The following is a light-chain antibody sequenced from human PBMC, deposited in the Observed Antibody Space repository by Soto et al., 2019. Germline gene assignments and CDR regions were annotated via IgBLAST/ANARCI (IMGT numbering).Light chain of an antibody. V-gene: IGLV2-14*01. CDR3: SSYTTSSTRV. J-gene: IGLJ3*02. CDR1: SSDVGSYNY. Sequence: QSALTQPASVSGSPGQSITISCTGTSSDVGSYNYVSWYQQHPGKAPKLMIYEVSNRPSGVSNRFSGSKSGNTASLTISGLQAEDEAEYYCSSYTTSSTRVFGGGTKVTVL. CDR2: EVS.